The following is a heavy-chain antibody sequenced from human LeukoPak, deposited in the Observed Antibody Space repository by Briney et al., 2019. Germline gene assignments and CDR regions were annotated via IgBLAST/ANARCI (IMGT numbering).Heavy chain of an antibody. J-gene: IGHJ5*02. Sequence: PSETLSLTCTVSGGSIGSYYWSWIRQPPGKGLEWIGYIYYSGSTNYNPSLKSRVTISVDTSKNQFSLKLSSVTAADTAVYYCARYSGYSSGWYFWFDPWGQGTLVTVSS. V-gene: IGHV4-59*08. CDR2: IYYSGST. CDR3: ARYSGYSSGWYFWFDP. D-gene: IGHD6-19*01. CDR1: GGSIGSYY.